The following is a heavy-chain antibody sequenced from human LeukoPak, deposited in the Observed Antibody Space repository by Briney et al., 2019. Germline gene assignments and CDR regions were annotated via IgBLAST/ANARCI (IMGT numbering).Heavy chain of an antibody. J-gene: IGHJ4*02. D-gene: IGHD1-26*01. Sequence: GASVKVSCKASGGTFSSYAISWVRQAPGQGLEWMGGIIPIFGTANYAQKFQGRVTITADESTSTAYMELSSLRSEDTAVYHCARGEWRELVYANWGQGTLVTVSS. CDR3: ARGEWRELVYAN. V-gene: IGHV1-69*13. CDR2: IIPIFGTA. CDR1: GGTFSSYA.